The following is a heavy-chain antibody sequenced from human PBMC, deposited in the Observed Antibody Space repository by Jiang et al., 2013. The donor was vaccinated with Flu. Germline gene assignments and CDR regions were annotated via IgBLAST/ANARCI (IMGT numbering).Heavy chain of an antibody. V-gene: IGHV1-2*06. CDR3: ARANSGPHDY. Sequence: SGAEVKKPGASVKVSCKASGYTFTGYYMHWVRQAPGQGLEWMGRINPNSGDTDSAQNFQGRVTMTRDTSISTAYMELSRLRSDDTALYYCARANSGPHDYWGQGTLVTVSS. CDR2: INPNSGDT. D-gene: IGHD6-19*01. J-gene: IGHJ4*02. CDR1: GYTFTGYY.